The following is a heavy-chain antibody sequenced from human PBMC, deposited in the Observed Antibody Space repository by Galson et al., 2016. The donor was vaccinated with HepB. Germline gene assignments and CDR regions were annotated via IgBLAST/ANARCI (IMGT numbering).Heavy chain of an antibody. CDR2: IYWNDDK. V-gene: IGHV2-5*01. CDR1: GFSLNTSGVA. D-gene: IGHD3-3*01. J-gene: IGHJ4*02. Sequence: PALVKPTQTLTLTCTFSGFSLNTSGVAVGWIRQPPGKALEWLALIYWNDDKRYSPSLKNRLTIIKDTSKNQVVLTVTDVDPLDTATYFCARGGLFGVVIPSDCCGQGTLVIVSS. CDR3: ARGGLFGVVIPSDC.